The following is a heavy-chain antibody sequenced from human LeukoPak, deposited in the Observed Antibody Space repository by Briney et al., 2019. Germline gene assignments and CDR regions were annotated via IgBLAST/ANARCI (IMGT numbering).Heavy chain of an antibody. D-gene: IGHD1-26*01. CDR3: ARDRVGATLYFDY. CDR1: GFTFNTYG. V-gene: IGHV3-23*01. Sequence: GGSLRLSCAVSGFTFNTYGMTWVRQAPGKGLEWVSALSGSGGTTYYADFMKGRFTISRDNSKNTLYLQMNSLRAEDTAVYYCARDRVGATLYFDYWGQGTLVTVSS. J-gene: IGHJ4*02. CDR2: LSGSGGTT.